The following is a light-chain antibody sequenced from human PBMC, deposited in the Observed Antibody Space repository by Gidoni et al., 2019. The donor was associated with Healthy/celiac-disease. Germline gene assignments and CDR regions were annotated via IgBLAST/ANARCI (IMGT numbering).Light chain of an antibody. V-gene: IGLV1-44*01. CDR2: SNN. CDR3: AAWDDSHYV. Sequence: QSVLTQPPSASGTPGQRVTISCSGSSPNIGSNTVNWYQQLPGTAPKLLIYSNNQRPSGVPDRFSGSKSGTSASLAISGLQSEDEADYYCAAWDDSHYVFGTGTKVTVL. CDR1: SPNIGSNT. J-gene: IGLJ1*01.